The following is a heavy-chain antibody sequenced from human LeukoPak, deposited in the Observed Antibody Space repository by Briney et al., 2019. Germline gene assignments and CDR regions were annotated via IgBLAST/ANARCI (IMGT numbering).Heavy chain of an antibody. V-gene: IGHV4-39*07. D-gene: IGHD6-19*01. CDR1: GGSISSSTYY. Sequence: SETLSLTCTVSGGSISSSTYYWGWIRQPPGKGLEWIGSIYYSGSTYYNPSLKSRVTISVDTSKNQFSLKLSSVTAADTAVYYCARLYSSGWYYFDYWGQGTLVTVSS. J-gene: IGHJ4*02. CDR2: IYYSGST. CDR3: ARLYSSGWYYFDY.